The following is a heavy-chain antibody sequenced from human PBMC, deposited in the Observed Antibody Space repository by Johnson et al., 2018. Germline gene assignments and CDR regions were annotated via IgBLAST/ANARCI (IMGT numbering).Heavy chain of an antibody. CDR2: ISSSGSTI. J-gene: IGHJ6*03. V-gene: IGHV3-11*04. CDR3: ARDRGGGSSANHYYYYYMDV. Sequence: QVQLVESGGGLVKPGGSLRLSCAASGFTFSDYYMSWIRQAPGKGLEWVSYISSSGSTIYYADSVKGRFTISRDNAKNSMYQQMNSLRAEDKAGFYGARDRGGGSSANHYYYYYMDVWGKGTTVTVSS. CDR1: GFTFSDYY. D-gene: IGHD6-6*01.